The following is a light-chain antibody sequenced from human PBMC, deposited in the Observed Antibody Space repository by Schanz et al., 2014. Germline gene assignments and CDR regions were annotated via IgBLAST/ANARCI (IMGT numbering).Light chain of an antibody. CDR3: QQYVTIPWT. J-gene: IGKJ5*01. V-gene: IGKV3-20*01. Sequence: EIVLTQSPGVLSLSPGDTATLSCRASQSVSSTYLAWYQQKPGQAPRLLIYGASSRATGIPDRFSGSGSGTDFTLTISRLEPEDFAVYYCQQYVTIPWTFGQGTRLEIK. CDR2: GAS. CDR1: QSVSSTY.